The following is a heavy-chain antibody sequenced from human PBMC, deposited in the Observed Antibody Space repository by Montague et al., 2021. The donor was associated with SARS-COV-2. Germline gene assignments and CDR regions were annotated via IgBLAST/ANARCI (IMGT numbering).Heavy chain of an antibody. D-gene: IGHD3-3*01. V-gene: IGHV3-23*03. CDR3: AKDRTTIFGAVIIDRMWRDAFDI. CDR2: ICSGGSST. Sequence: ETLSLTCTVSGGSISSSSYYWGWIRQPPGKGLEWVSVICSGGSSTYYADSWKGRFTISRDNSKNTLYLQMNSLRAEDTAVYYCAKDRTTIFGAVIIDRMWRDAFDIWGQGTMVTVSS. CDR1: GGSISSSSYY. J-gene: IGHJ3*02.